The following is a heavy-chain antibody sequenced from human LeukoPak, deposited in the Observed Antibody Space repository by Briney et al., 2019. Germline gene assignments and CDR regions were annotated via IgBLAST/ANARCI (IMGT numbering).Heavy chain of an antibody. D-gene: IGHD3-10*01. CDR1: GGSFSSYY. J-gene: IGHJ5*02. Sequence: SETLSLTCTVSGGSFSSYYWSWIRQPPGKGLEWIGYIYYSGSTNYNPSLKSRVTISVDTSKNQFSLKLSSVTAADTAVYYCAGSMVRGVITNWFDHWGQGTLVTVSS. CDR3: AGSMVRGVITNWFDH. V-gene: IGHV4-59*08. CDR2: IYYSGST.